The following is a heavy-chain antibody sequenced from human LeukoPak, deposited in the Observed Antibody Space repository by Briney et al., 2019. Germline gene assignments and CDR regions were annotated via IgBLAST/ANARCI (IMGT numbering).Heavy chain of an antibody. CDR1: GFTFSSYT. D-gene: IGHD4-17*01. CDR3: ARRGYGEGDY. V-gene: IGHV3-48*02. Sequence: GGSLRLSCTASGFTFSSYTMNWIRQSPGKGLEWISYISTRSTTIFYADSVKGRFTVSRDDAKSSLFLQMNSLRDGDTGVYYCARRGYGEGDYWGQGTLVTVSS. J-gene: IGHJ4*02. CDR2: ISTRSTTI.